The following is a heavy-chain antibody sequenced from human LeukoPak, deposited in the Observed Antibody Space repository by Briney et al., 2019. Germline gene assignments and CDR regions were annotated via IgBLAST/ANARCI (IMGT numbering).Heavy chain of an antibody. CDR3: ARDGRYFYYGMDV. D-gene: IGHD3-10*01. CDR1: GGSISSGDYY. Sequence: RPSETLSLTCTVSGGSISSGDYYWSWIRQPPGKGLEWIGYIYYSGSTYYNPSLKSRVTISVDTSKNQFSLKLGSVTAADTAVYYWARDGRYFYYGMDVWGQGTTVTVSS. CDR2: IYYSGST. J-gene: IGHJ6*02. V-gene: IGHV4-30-4*01.